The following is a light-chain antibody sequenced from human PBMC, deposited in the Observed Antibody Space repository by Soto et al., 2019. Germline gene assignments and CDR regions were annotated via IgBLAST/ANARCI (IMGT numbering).Light chain of an antibody. CDR2: GNS. CDR1: SSNIGAGYD. J-gene: IGLJ1*01. Sequence: QSVLTQPPSVSGAPGQRVTISCTGSSSNIGAGYDVHWYQQLPGTAPKLLIYGNSNRPSGVPDRFSGSKSGTSASLAITGLQAEDEPDYYCQSYASSLSGSRVFGTGTKVTVL. V-gene: IGLV1-40*01. CDR3: QSYASSLSGSRV.